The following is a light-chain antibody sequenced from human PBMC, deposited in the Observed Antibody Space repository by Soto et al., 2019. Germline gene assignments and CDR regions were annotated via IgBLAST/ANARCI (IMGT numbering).Light chain of an antibody. CDR2: EVT. J-gene: IGLJ3*02. V-gene: IGLV2-14*01. Sequence: QSALTQRASVSGSPGQSITISCTGTSSDVGGYNYVSWYQQHPGKVPKLMIYEVTNRPSGVSNRFSGSKSGNTASLTISGLQAEDEADYYCSSYTSSSTWVFGGGTKVTVL. CDR3: SSYTSSSTWV. CDR1: SSDVGGYNY.